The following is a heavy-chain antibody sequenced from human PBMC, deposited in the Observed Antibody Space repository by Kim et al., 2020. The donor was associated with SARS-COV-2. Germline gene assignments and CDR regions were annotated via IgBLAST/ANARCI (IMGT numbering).Heavy chain of an antibody. CDR2: SAHDGSVQ. CDR3: AKEVSPKRSGWYDC. J-gene: IGHJ5*01. D-gene: IGHD6-25*01. V-gene: IGHV3-30*18. Sequence: GGSLRLSCAASGFTFSSYGMQWVRQAPGKGLEWVAVSAHDGSVQYYADSVKGRFTISRDNSKNTLYLQMNSLRGEDTALYYCAKEVSPKRSGWYDCWGQGTLVTVSS. CDR1: GFTFSSYG.